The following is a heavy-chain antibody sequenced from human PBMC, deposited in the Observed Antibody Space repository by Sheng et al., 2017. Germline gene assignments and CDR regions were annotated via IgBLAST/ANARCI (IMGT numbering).Heavy chain of an antibody. J-gene: IGHJ5*02. CDR3: ARVVGYDSSGYPRGLFDP. CDR1: GYTFTSYG. D-gene: IGHD3-22*01. V-gene: IGHV1-18*01. Sequence: GAEVKKPGASVKVSCKASGYTFTSYGISWVRQAPGQGLEWMGWISAYNGNTNYAQKLQGRVTMTTDTSTSTAYMELRSLRSDDTAVYYCARVVGYDSSGYPRGLFDPWGQGTLVTVSS. CDR2: ISAYNGNT.